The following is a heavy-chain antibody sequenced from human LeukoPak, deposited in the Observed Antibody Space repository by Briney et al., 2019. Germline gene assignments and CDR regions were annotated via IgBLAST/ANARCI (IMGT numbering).Heavy chain of an antibody. D-gene: IGHD3-16*01. V-gene: IGHV4-59*01. CDR1: GGSISSYY. J-gene: IGHJ4*02. CDR2: IYYSGST. CDR3: ARVGRGGGDYFDY. Sequence: SETLSLTCTVSGGSISSYYWSWIRQPPGKGLEWIGYIYYSGSTNYNPSLKSRVTISVDTSKNQFSLKLSSVTAADTAVYYCARVGRGGGDYFDYWGQGTLVTVSS.